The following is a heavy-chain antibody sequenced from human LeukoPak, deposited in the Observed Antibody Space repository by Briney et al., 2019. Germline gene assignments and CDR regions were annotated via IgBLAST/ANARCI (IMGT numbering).Heavy chain of an antibody. J-gene: IGHJ4*02. CDR2: ISSSSTYI. CDR1: GFTFSSYS. V-gene: IGHV3-21*01. CDR3: PRADDILTGYYTVDY. Sequence: KPGGSLRLSCAASGFTFSSYSMNWVRQAPGKGLECVSSISSSSTYIYYADSVKGRFTISRDNAKNSLYLQMNTLRAEDTAVYYCPRADDILTGYYTVDYWGQGTLVTVSS. D-gene: IGHD3-9*01.